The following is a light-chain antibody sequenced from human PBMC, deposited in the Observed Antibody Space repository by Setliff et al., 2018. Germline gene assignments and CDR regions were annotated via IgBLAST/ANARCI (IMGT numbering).Light chain of an antibody. CDR3: CSYQRPSTAV. J-gene: IGLJ3*02. CDR2: EVS. V-gene: IGLV2-23*02. CDR1: TNNIGRYNL. Sequence: QSVLTQPASVSGSPGQSITIPCTGTTNNIGRYNLVSRYQQHPGRAPKLLISEVSARPSGVSVRFSGSKSGNTAPLTISGLRPEDEADYYCCSYQRPSTAVFGGGTKVTVL.